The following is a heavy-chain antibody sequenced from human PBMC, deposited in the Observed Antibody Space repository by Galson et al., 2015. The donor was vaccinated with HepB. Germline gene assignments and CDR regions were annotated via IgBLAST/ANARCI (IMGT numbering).Heavy chain of an antibody. CDR1: GYTFTSYD. CDR2: MNPNSGNT. J-gene: IGHJ4*02. CDR3: ARWPRYGSGSYYKYLDY. V-gene: IGHV1-8*01. D-gene: IGHD3-10*01. Sequence: SVKVSCKASGYTFTSYDINWVRQATGQGLEWMGWMNPNSGNTGYAQKFQGRVTMTRNTSISTAYMELSSLRSEDTAVYYCARWPRYGSGSYYKYLDYWGQGTLVTVSS.